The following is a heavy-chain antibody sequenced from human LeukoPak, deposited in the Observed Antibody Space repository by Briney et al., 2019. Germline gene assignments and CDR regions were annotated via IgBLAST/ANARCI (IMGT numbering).Heavy chain of an antibody. J-gene: IGHJ4*02. Sequence: GGSLRLSCAASGFTFSSYGMHWVRQAPGKGLEWVAVISYDGSNKYYADSVKGRFTISRDKSKNTLYLQMNSLRAEDTAVYYCAKVGLRYFDWSIDYWGQGTLVTVSS. CDR1: GFTFSSYG. V-gene: IGHV3-30*18. CDR2: ISYDGSNK. CDR3: AKVGLRYFDWSIDY. D-gene: IGHD3-9*01.